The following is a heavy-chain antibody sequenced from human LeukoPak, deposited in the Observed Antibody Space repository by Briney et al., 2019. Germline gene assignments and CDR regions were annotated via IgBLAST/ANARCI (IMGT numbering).Heavy chain of an antibody. V-gene: IGHV3-23*01. CDR2: ISGSGGST. Sequence: GGSLRLSCAASGFTFSSYAMSWVRQAPGKGLEWVSAISGSGGSTYYADSVKGRFTISRDNPKNTLYLQMNSLRAEDTAVYYCAKHSGWYRGAFDYWGQGTLVTVSS. CDR3: AKHSGWYRGAFDY. J-gene: IGHJ4*02. D-gene: IGHD6-19*01. CDR1: GFTFSSYA.